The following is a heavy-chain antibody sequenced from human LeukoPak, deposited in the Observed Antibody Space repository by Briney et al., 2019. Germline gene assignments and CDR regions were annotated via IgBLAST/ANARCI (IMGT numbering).Heavy chain of an antibody. V-gene: IGHV4-59*01. Sequence: SETLSLTCTVSGGSISGDVWSWIRQPPGKTLEWIANIYYNGATIYNPSLKSRVTISGDTSKNQFSLQVRSVTAADTAVYYRVRARDMAFDIWGQGTMVTVSS. J-gene: IGHJ3*02. CDR3: VRARDMAFDI. CDR2: IYYNGAT. D-gene: IGHD2-21*02. CDR1: GGSISGDV.